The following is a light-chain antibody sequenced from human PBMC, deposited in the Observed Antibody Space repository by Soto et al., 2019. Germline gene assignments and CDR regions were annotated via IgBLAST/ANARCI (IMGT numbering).Light chain of an antibody. Sequence: QAVVTQEPSLTLSPGGTVTLTCASSTGEVSSGNFPNWFQQKPGQAPRALTYSTDSKYSWTPARFSGSLVGGKAALTLSGVQPEEEADYYCLLYYGGAGLFGTGTKVTVL. CDR2: STD. V-gene: IGLV7-43*01. CDR1: TGEVSSGNF. J-gene: IGLJ1*01. CDR3: LLYYGGAGL.